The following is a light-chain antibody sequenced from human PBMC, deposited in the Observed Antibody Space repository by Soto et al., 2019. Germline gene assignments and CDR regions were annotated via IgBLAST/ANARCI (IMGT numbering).Light chain of an antibody. J-gene: IGKJ1*01. V-gene: IGKV1-5*01. CDR2: DAS. CDR1: QSIGTW. CDR3: HQYRSYWT. Sequence: DIQMTQSPYTLSASVGDSVTITCRASQSIGTWLAWYQQKPGKAPKFLIFDASTLEIGVPSRFSGCGSGREFTLTISSLQPDDFATYYCHQYRSYWTFGQGTKVDIK.